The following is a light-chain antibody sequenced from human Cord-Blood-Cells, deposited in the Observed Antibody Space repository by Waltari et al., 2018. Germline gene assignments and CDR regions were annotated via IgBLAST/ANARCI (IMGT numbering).Light chain of an antibody. CDR2: WAA. Sequence: DIVMTQSPDSLAVSVGERVTITCKSSQSVLYSSNNKNYLAWYQQKPRQPPKLLIYWAATRESGVPDRFSGSGSGTDFTLTISSLQAEDVAVYYCQQYYSTPPYSFGQGTKLEIK. V-gene: IGKV4-1*01. CDR3: QQYYSTPPYS. CDR1: QSVLYSSNNKNY. J-gene: IGKJ2*03.